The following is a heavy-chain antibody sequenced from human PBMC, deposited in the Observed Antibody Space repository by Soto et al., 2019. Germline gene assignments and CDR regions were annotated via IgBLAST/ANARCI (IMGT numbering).Heavy chain of an antibody. J-gene: IGHJ6*02. CDR3: ARGGEPLGYYGLDV. V-gene: IGHV4-61*01. CDR2: MYYTGVT. Sequence: SETLSLTCSVSGGSVRSGNHFWNWIRQPPGRGLEWLGYMYYTGVTNYNPSLKSRVSMSVDTSKDQFSLNLTSLTAADTAVYYCARGGEPLGYYGLDVWGQGTTVTV. CDR1: GGSVRSGNHF.